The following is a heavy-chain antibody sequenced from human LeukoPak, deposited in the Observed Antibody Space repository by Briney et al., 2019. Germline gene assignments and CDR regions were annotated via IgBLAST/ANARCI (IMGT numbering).Heavy chain of an antibody. CDR3: ARVRGSSGSYEYYHYMDV. CDR2: IYHSGST. J-gene: IGHJ6*03. D-gene: IGHD1-26*01. Sequence: SGTLSLTCAVSGGSISSSNWWSWVRQPPGKGLEWIGEIYHSGSTNYNPSLKSRVTISVDKSKNQFSLKLSSVTAADTAVYYCARVRGSSGSYEYYHYMDVWGKGTTVTISS. CDR1: GGSISSSNW. V-gene: IGHV4-4*02.